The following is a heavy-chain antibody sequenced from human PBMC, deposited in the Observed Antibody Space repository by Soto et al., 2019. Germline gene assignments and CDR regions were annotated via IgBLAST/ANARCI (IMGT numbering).Heavy chain of an antibody. Sequence: LRLSCAASGFSLSNNGMHWVRQAPGKGLEWVAVISYDGNNKYYADSVKGRFTISRDNSKNTVYLEMNNLRAEDTAMYYCAKGGSGNYLTYYYYGMDVWGQGTTVTVSS. CDR1: GFSLSNNG. V-gene: IGHV3-30*18. D-gene: IGHD3-22*01. J-gene: IGHJ6*02. CDR3: AKGGSGNYLTYYYYGMDV. CDR2: ISYDGNNK.